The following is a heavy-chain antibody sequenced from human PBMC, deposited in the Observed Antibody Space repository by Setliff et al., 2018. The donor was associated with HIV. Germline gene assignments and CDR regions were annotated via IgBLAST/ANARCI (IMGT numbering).Heavy chain of an antibody. D-gene: IGHD6-19*01. CDR3: ANMQWASNAWYSFDY. CDR1: GYTFSSYW. Sequence: SLRLSCAASGYTFSSYWMAWVRQCPGKGLEWVANIQQHGSEIHYVASVEGRFTISRDNAKNSLYLQMNSLRAADTAVYYCANMQWASNAWYSFDYWGQGALVTVSS. CDR2: IQQHGSEI. V-gene: IGHV3-7*05. J-gene: IGHJ4*02.